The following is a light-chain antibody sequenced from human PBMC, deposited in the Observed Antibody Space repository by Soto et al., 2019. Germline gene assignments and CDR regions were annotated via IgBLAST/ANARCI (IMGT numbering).Light chain of an antibody. V-gene: IGLV2-23*02. Sequence: QSALTQPASVSGSPGQSITISCTGTNSDVGNYTLVSWYQQHPGKAPKLMMYEVTKRPSGVSNRFSGSKSGNTASLTIYGRQAEDEEDYYCCSYAGSATWVFGGGTQLTVL. CDR1: NSDVGNYTL. CDR2: EVT. CDR3: CSYAGSATWV. J-gene: IGLJ3*02.